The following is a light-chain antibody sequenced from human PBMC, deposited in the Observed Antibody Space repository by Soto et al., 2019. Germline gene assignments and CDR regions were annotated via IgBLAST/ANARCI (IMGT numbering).Light chain of an antibody. CDR3: QQYCSAPRT. Sequence: ELVLQQSPGTLSLSPGERATLSCRASQSVSSSYLAWSQQKHGQAPRLLIYGASSRATGIPDRFSGSGSGTDFTLTISRLEREDFAVYYCQQYCSAPRTFGQGTKVEIK. CDR1: QSVSSSY. J-gene: IGKJ1*01. CDR2: GAS. V-gene: IGKV3-20*01.